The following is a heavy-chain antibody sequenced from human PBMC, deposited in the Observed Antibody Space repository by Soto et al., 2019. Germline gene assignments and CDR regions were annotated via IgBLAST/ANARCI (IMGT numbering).Heavy chain of an antibody. Sequence: QVQLQESGPGLVKPSQTLSLTCTVSGGSISSGDYYWSWIRQPPGKGLEWIGYIYYSGSTYYNPPLKSRVTISVDTSKNQFSLKLSSVTAADTAVYYCARASGWSGYYYGMDVWGQGTTVTVSS. D-gene: IGHD3-3*01. CDR3: ARASGWSGYYYGMDV. CDR1: GGSISSGDYY. V-gene: IGHV4-30-4*01. J-gene: IGHJ6*02. CDR2: IYYSGST.